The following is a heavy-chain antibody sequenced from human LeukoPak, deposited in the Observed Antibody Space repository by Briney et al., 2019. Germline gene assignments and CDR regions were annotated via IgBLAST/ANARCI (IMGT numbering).Heavy chain of an antibody. Sequence: PSETLSLTCTVSGGSISSGSYYWGWIRQPPGKGLEWIGSIYHSGSTYYNPSLKSRVTISVDTSKNQFSLKLSSVTAADTAVYYCARDSGYCSSTSCPEDWFDPWGQGTLVTVSS. J-gene: IGHJ5*02. D-gene: IGHD2-2*03. CDR2: IYHSGST. V-gene: IGHV4-39*07. CDR3: ARDSGYCSSTSCPEDWFDP. CDR1: GGSISSGSYY.